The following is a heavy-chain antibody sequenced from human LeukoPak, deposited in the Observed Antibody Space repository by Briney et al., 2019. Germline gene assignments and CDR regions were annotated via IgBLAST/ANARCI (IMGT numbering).Heavy chain of an antibody. J-gene: IGHJ1*01. D-gene: IGHD2-21*01. V-gene: IGHV3-33*01. CDR1: GITFSYFG. CDR2: IWHDGSKN. CDR3: ATRGDSFQH. Sequence: GGSLRLSCAASGITFSYFGMHWVRQAPGKGLEWVAVIWHDGSKNYYGGSVKGRFTISRDNSKNTLYLQMNSLRAEDTVVYYCATRGDSFQHWGQGTLVTVSS.